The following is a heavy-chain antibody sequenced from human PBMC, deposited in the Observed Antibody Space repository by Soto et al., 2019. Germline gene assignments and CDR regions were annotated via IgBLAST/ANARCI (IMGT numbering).Heavy chain of an antibody. D-gene: IGHD2-2*01. Sequence: PSETLSLTCTVSGVSISDDNYYWSWIRQPPGKDLEWIGYIYHSGSTYYNPSLKSRVTISVDRSKNQFSLKLSSVTAADTAVYYCARVPDRWGQGTLVTVSS. CDR2: IYHSGST. CDR3: ARVPDR. J-gene: IGHJ5*02. V-gene: IGHV4-30-2*01. CDR1: GVSISDDNYY.